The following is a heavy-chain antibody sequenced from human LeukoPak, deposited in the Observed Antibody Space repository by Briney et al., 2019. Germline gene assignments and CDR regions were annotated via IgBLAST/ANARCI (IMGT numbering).Heavy chain of an antibody. V-gene: IGHV4-59*01. CDR1: GGSISSYY. D-gene: IGHD6-19*01. CDR3: ARAFSSGWYPYSIGGLWFDY. CDR2: IYYTGST. Sequence: SETLSLTCTVSGGSISSYYWSCIRQPPGKGLEWIGNIYYTGSTNYNPSLKSRVTISVDTSKNQFSLKLSSVTAADTAVYYCARAFSSGWYPYSIGGLWFDYWGQGTLVSVSS. J-gene: IGHJ4*02.